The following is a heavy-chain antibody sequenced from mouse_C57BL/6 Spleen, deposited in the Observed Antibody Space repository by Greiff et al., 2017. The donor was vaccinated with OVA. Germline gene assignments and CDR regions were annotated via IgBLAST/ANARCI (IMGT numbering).Heavy chain of an antibody. D-gene: IGHD1-1*01. V-gene: IGHV1-85*01. Sequence: QVQLQQSGPELVKPGASVKLSCKASGYTFTSYDINWVKQRPGQGLEWIGWIYPRDGSTKYNEKFKGKATLTVDTSSSTAYMELHSLTSEVSAVYFCARASLDHSSHGGYDAMDYWGQGTSVTVSS. J-gene: IGHJ4*01. CDR2: IYPRDGST. CDR1: GYTFTSYD. CDR3: ARASLDHSSHGGYDAMDY.